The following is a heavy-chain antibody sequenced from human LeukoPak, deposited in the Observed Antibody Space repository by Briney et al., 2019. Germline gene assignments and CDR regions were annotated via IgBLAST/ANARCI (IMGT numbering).Heavy chain of an antibody. D-gene: IGHD3-10*01. CDR1: GHTFTSYG. Sequence: ASVTVSCRASGHTFTSYGISWVPQAPGQGLECMGWISAYNGNTNYAQKLQRRVTMTTDTSTSTAYMELRSLRSDDTAVYYCAREGLLWFGNYYFDYWGQGTLVTVSS. CDR2: ISAYNGNT. J-gene: IGHJ4*02. V-gene: IGHV1-18*01. CDR3: AREGLLWFGNYYFDY.